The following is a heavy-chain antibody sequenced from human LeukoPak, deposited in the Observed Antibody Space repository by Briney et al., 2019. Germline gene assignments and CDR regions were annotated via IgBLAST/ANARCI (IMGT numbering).Heavy chain of an antibody. D-gene: IGHD6-13*01. V-gene: IGHV3-23*01. CDR1: GSTFSNYA. CDR3: AKGRVTAAGPSD. CDR2: ISGSGGST. Sequence: GGSLRLSCAASGSTFSNYAMCWVRQAPGKGLEWVSAISGSGGSTYYADSVKGRFTISRDNPKSTLYLQMNSLRAEDTAVYYCAKGRVTAAGPSDWGQGTLVTVSS. J-gene: IGHJ4*02.